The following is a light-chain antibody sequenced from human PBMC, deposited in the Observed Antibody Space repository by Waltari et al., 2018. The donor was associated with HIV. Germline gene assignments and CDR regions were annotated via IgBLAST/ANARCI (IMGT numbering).Light chain of an antibody. Sequence: QAGLTQPPSLSKGMRQTATLTCSANSNNAVNHGTAFMHQHQGPPPKLLSYRDNKRPSGISERFSASRSGNTASLTITGVQPEDEADYFCATWDISLSAVVFGGGTTLTVL. CDR3: ATWDISLSAVV. J-gene: IGLJ2*01. CDR2: RDN. V-gene: IGLV10-54*04. CDR1: SNNAVNHG.